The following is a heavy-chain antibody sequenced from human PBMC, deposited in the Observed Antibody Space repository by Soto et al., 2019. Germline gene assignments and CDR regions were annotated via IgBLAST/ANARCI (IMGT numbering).Heavy chain of an antibody. J-gene: IGHJ6*02. V-gene: IGHV1-69*13. CDR2: IIPIFGTA. D-gene: IGHD3-16*02. CDR3: AREGIVNSRIYYYYGMDV. CDR1: GGDFSSYA. Sequence: GASVKVSCKATGGDFSSYAISWVRQAPGQGLEWMGGIIPIFGTANYAQKFQGRVTITADESTSTAYMELSSLRSEDTAVYYCAREGIVNSRIYYYYGMDVWGQGTTVTVSS.